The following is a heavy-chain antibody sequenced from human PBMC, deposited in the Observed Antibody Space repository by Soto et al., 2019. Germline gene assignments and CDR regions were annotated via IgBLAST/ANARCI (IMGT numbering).Heavy chain of an antibody. J-gene: IGHJ4*02. CDR2: INPSGGST. V-gene: IGHV1-46*01. CDR1: GYTFTSYY. D-gene: IGHD1-26*01. Sequence: GASVKVSCKASGYTFTSYYMHWVRQAPGQGLEWMGIINPSGGSTSYAPKFQGRVTMTRDTSTSTVYMELSSLRSEDTAVYYCARVPGSNYYFDYWGQGTLVTVSS. CDR3: ARVPGSNYYFDY.